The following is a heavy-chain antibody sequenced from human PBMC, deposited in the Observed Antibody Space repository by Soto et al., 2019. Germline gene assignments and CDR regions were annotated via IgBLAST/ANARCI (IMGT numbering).Heavy chain of an antibody. D-gene: IGHD3-9*01. Sequence: GGSLRLSCAASGFTFSSYAMSWVRQAPGKGLEWVSAISGSGGSTYYADSVKGRFTISRDNSKNTLYLQMNSLRAEDTAVYYCAKHYDILTGYYIPRYYHGMDVWGQGTTVTVSS. J-gene: IGHJ6*02. CDR2: ISGSGGST. CDR3: AKHYDILTGYYIPRYYHGMDV. CDR1: GFTFSSYA. V-gene: IGHV3-23*01.